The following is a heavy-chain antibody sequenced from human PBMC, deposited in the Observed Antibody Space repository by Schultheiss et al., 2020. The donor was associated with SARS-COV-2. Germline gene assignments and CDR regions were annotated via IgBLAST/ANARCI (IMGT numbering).Heavy chain of an antibody. Sequence: GSLKISCAASGFTFSSYAMSWVRQAPGKGLEWVSAISGSGGSTYYADSVKGRFTISRDNSKNTLYLQMNSLRAEDTAVYYCAKDQWVAGRVYCSGGSCNDYWGQGTLVTVSS. CDR3: AKDQWVAGRVYCSGGSCNDY. CDR2: ISGSGGST. D-gene: IGHD2-15*01. J-gene: IGHJ4*02. CDR1: GFTFSSYA. V-gene: IGHV3-23*01.